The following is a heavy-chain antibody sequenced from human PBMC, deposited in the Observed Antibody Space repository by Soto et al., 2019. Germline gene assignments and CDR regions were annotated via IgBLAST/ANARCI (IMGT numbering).Heavy chain of an antibody. Sequence: SETLSLTCSVPGDSISTVDYFWAWIRQPPGQALEYIGYIYKSATTYYNPSFESRVAISLDTSKSQFSLNVTSVTAADTAVYFCARGRYCLTGRCFPNWFDSWGQGTLVTVSP. CDR1: GDSISTVDYF. V-gene: IGHV4-30-4*01. D-gene: IGHD2-15*01. J-gene: IGHJ5*01. CDR3: ARGRYCLTGRCFPNWFDS. CDR2: IYKSATT.